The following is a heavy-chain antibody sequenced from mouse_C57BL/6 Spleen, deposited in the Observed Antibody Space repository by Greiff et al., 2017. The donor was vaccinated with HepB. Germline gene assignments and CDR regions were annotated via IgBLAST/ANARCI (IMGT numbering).Heavy chain of an antibody. CDR2: ISSGSSTI. J-gene: IGHJ4*01. V-gene: IGHV5-17*01. CDR3: ARPYYDGYYVYYAMDY. D-gene: IGHD2-3*01. CDR1: GFTFSDYG. Sequence: EVKLVESGGGLVKPGGSLKLSCAASGFTFSDYGMHWVRQAPEKGLEWVAYISSGSSTIYYADTVKGRFTISRDNAKNTLFLQMTSLRSEDTAMYYCARPYYDGYYVYYAMDYWGQGTSVTVSS.